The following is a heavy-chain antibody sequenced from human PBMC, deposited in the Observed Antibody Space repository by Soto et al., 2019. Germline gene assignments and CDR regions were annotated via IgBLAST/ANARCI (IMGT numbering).Heavy chain of an antibody. CDR3: ARLGGYYYYYYGMDV. D-gene: IGHD2-15*01. J-gene: IGHJ6*02. V-gene: IGHV5-51*01. CDR2: IYPDDSDT. Sequence: GESLKISCKHSGFNFPTFWIAWVRQMPGKGLEWMGTIYPDDSDTRYSPSFQGQVTISADKSIQTAYLQWGSLKASDTAMYYCARLGGYYYYYYGMDVWGQGTTVTVSS. CDR1: GFNFPTFW.